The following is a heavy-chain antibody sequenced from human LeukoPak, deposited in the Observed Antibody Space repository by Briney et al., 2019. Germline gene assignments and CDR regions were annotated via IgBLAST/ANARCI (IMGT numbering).Heavy chain of an antibody. J-gene: IGHJ4*02. CDR3: ASDSSGYYPY. CDR2: IYTSGST. D-gene: IGHD3-22*01. CDR1: GGSFSGYY. Sequence: PSETLSLTCAVYGGSFSGYYWSWIRQPAGKGLEWIGRIYTSGSTNYNPSLKSRVTISADTSTNQFSLKLSSVTAADTAVYYCASDSSGYYPYWGQGTLVTVSS. V-gene: IGHV4-59*10.